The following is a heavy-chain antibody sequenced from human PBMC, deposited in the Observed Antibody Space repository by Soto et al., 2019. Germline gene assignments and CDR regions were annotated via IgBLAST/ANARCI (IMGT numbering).Heavy chain of an antibody. D-gene: IGHD3-3*01. CDR2: IYYSGST. Sequence: SETLSLTCTVSGGSISSGDYYWSWIRQPPGKGLEWIGYIYYSGSTYYNPSLKSRVTISVDTSKNQFSLKLSSVTAADTAVYYCARGSDNYDFWSGYYTGNWFDPWGQGTLVTVSS. V-gene: IGHV4-30-4*01. CDR1: GGSISSGDYY. CDR3: ARGSDNYDFWSGYYTGNWFDP. J-gene: IGHJ5*02.